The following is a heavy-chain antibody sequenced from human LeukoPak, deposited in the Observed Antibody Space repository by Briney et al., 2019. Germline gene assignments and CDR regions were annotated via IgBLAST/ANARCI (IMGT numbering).Heavy chain of an antibody. V-gene: IGHV3-23*01. D-gene: IGHD4-17*01. Sequence: GGALRLSCAASGFTFSSYAMSWVRQAPGKGLEWVSAISGSGGSTYYADSVKGRFTISRDNSKNTLYLQMNSLRAEDTAVYYCAKETTVTAYYYYYYGMDVWGQGTTVTVSS. J-gene: IGHJ6*02. CDR1: GFTFSSYA. CDR2: ISGSGGST. CDR3: AKETTVTAYYYYYYGMDV.